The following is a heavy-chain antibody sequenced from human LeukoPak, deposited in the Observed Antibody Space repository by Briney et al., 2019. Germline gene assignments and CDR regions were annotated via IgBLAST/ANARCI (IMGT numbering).Heavy chain of an antibody. V-gene: IGHV3-23*01. Sequence: GGSLRLSCAASGFTFSSYAMSWVRQAPGKGLEWVSGISGSGDNTYYADSVKGRFTISRDNSKNTLYMQVNSLGTEDTAAYYCAKGSYYDSSGSFYFDYWGQGTLVTVSS. J-gene: IGHJ4*02. CDR3: AKGSYYDSSGSFYFDY. CDR2: ISGSGDNT. D-gene: IGHD3-22*01. CDR1: GFTFSSYA.